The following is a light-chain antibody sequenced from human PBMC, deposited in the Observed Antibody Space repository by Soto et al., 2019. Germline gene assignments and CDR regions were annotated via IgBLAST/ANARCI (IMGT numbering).Light chain of an antibody. V-gene: IGKV2-30*02. CDR1: QSLVHSNGNTY. CDR2: KGS. CDR3: MQGTHWPRT. J-gene: IGKJ1*01. Sequence: DVVMTQSPLSLPVTLGQPASISCRSTQSLVHSNGNTYLIWFHQRPGQSPRRLIYKGSIRDSGVPDRFSGSGSGTEFTLKISRVEADDVGVYYCMQGTHWPRTFGQGTKVDI.